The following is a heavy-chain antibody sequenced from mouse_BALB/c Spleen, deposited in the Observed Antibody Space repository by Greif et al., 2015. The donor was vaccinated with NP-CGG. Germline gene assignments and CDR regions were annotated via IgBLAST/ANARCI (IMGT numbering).Heavy chain of an antibody. D-gene: IGHD2-3*01. CDR1: GFSLTSYG. Sequence: VMLVESGPGLVAPSQSLSITCTVSGFSLTSYGVHWVRQPPGKGLEWLGVIWAGGSTNYNSALMSRLSISKDNSKSQVFLKMNSLQTDDTAMYYCARAGGLYDGYAMDYWGQGTSVTVSS. CDR3: ARAGGLYDGYAMDY. V-gene: IGHV2-9*02. CDR2: IWAGGST. J-gene: IGHJ4*01.